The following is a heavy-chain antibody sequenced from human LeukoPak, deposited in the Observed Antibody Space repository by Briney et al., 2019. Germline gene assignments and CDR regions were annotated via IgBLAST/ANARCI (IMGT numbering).Heavy chain of an antibody. CDR1: AGPISSYY. Sequence: SETLSLTCTVSAGPISSYYWTWIRQPPGKGLEWIGYIYYSGSTNYNPSLKSRVAISLGTSKNQFSLKLSSVTAADTAIYYCARGRPDFWTNFYTYFFDSWGQGTLVTVSS. CDR2: IYYSGST. CDR3: ARGRPDFWTNFYTYFFDS. D-gene: IGHD3/OR15-3a*01. V-gene: IGHV4-59*01. J-gene: IGHJ4*02.